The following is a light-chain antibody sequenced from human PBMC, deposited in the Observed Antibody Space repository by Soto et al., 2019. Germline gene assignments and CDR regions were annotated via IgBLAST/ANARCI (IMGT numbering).Light chain of an antibody. Sequence: SYELTQPLSVSVALGQTARITCGGNNIGSKSVHWYQQKPGQAPVLVIYRDSNRPSGIPERFSGSNSGNTATLTISRAQAGDEADYYCQVWDSSTVVFGGGPKLTVL. V-gene: IGLV3-9*01. CDR1: NIGSKS. CDR3: QVWDSSTVV. CDR2: RDS. J-gene: IGLJ2*01.